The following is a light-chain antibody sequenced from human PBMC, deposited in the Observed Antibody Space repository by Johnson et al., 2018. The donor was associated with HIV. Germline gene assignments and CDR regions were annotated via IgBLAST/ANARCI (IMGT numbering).Light chain of an antibody. V-gene: IGLV1-51*02. J-gene: IGLJ1*01. CDR3: AAWDDALHGYV. Sequence: QSVLTQPPSVSAAPGQKVTISCSGSSSNIGNNFVSWYQQLPGTAPKLLIYENNKRPSGIPARFSGSKSGTSASLAISGLQAEDEADYYCAAWDDALHGYVFCTGTKVTVL. CDR2: ENN. CDR1: SSNIGNNF.